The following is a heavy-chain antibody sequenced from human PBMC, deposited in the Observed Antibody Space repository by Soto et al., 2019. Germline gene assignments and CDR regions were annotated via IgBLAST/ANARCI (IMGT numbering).Heavy chain of an antibody. V-gene: IGHV4-34*01. D-gene: IGHD3-9*01. CDR2: INHSGST. Sequence: PSETLSLTCAVYGGSVRGYYWSWIRQPPGKGLEWIGEINHSGSTNYNPSLKSRVTISVDTSKNQFSLKLSSVTAADTAVYYCARGVNYDILTGYYYYLDYWGQGTLVTVSS. J-gene: IGHJ4*02. CDR1: GGSVRGYY. CDR3: ARGVNYDILTGYYYYLDY.